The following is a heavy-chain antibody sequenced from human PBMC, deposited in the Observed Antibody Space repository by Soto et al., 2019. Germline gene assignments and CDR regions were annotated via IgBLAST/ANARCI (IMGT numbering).Heavy chain of an antibody. CDR3: ARSPAVFDY. D-gene: IGHD6-19*01. J-gene: IGHJ4*02. V-gene: IGHV1-69*06. Sequence: QVQLVQSGAEVKKPGSSVKVSCKASGGTFSSLAISWVRQAPGQGLEWMGGLVPVFGTANYAQKFQGRVTITADTSTSTSYMELGSLRSEDTAVYYCARSPAVFDYWGQGTLVTVSS. CDR1: GGTFSSLA. CDR2: LVPVFGTA.